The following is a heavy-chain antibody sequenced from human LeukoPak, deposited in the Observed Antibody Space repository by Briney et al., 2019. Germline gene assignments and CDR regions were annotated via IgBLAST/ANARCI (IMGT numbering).Heavy chain of an antibody. CDR3: AGDWYDASGYPEASCGLDV. CDR1: GGSTSSYY. CDR2: IHYSGST. J-gene: IGHJ3*01. D-gene: IGHD3-22*01. Sequence: KPSETLSLTCTVSGGSTSSYYWSWIRQPPGKGLEWIGSIHYSGSTFYNPSLKSRVTISIDTSKNQFSLRLTSVTAADTAVYYCAGDWYDASGYPEASCGLDVWGRGTMVTVSS. V-gene: IGHV4-59*12.